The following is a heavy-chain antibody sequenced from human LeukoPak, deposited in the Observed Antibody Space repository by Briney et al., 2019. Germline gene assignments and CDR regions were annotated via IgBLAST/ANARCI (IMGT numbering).Heavy chain of an antibody. CDR3: ARVSYSPYYYDSSGYYLDY. Sequence: SETLSLTCTVSGGSLSSYYWSWIRQPPGKGLEWIVYIYYSGSTNYNPSLKSPVTISVDTSKNQFSLKLSSVTAADTAVYYCARVSYSPYYYDSSGYYLDYWGQGTLVTVSS. CDR2: IYYSGST. V-gene: IGHV4-59*01. J-gene: IGHJ4*02. CDR1: GGSLSSYY. D-gene: IGHD3-22*01.